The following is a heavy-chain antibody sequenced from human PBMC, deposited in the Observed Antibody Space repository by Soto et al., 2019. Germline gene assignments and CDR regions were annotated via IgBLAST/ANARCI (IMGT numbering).Heavy chain of an antibody. Sequence: EVQLLESGGGLVQPGGSLRLSCAASGFTFSTYAMSWVRQAPGKGLEWVSAISGSGGNSTFYGDSVKGRFTISRDNSKNTLYLQMNSLGAEDTAVYYCAKGSGSCCFDNWGQGTLVTVSS. V-gene: IGHV3-23*01. CDR3: AKGSGSCCFDN. CDR1: GFTFSTYA. J-gene: IGHJ4*02. CDR2: ISGSGGNST. D-gene: IGHD2-15*01.